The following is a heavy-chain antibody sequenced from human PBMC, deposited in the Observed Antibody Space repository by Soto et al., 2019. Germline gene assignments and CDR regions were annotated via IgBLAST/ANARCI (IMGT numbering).Heavy chain of an antibody. CDR3: ARTVGRGGDYYYYGIDV. CDR1: GGTFRRYA. D-gene: IGHD2-15*01. CDR2: FIPIFGTA. V-gene: IGHV1-69*13. Sequence: PSDNVSYKHSGGTFRRYASSWVRQAPGQAREWMGGFIPIFGTANYAQKFQGRVTITADESTSTAYMELSSLRSEDTAVYYCARTVGRGGDYYYYGIDVWGQGTTVTVSS. J-gene: IGHJ6*02.